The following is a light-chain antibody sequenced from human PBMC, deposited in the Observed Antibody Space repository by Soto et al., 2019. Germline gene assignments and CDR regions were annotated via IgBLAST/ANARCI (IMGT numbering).Light chain of an antibody. CDR1: QSVSTY. Sequence: ATLSCRASQSVSTYVNWFQQKPGQPPRLLIYAASNRVTGITDRISGSGSGTDFTLTISSLEPEDSAVYFCQQYSDFPMTFGQGTRLEIK. CDR3: QQYSDFPMT. J-gene: IGKJ5*01. V-gene: IGKV3-11*01. CDR2: AAS.